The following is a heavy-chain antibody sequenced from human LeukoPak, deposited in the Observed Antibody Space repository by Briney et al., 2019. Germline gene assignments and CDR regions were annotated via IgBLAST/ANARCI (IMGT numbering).Heavy chain of an antibody. D-gene: IGHD3-10*01. CDR2: IYSGGST. CDR3: ARMNYYGSGSPRSLDY. CDR1: GFTVSSNY. Sequence: GGSLRLSCAASGFTVSSNYMSWVRQAPGKGLEWVSVIYSGGSTYYADSVKGRFTIPRDNSKNTLYLQMNSLRAEDTAVYYCARMNYYGSGSPRSLDYWGQGTLVTVSS. V-gene: IGHV3-53*01. J-gene: IGHJ4*02.